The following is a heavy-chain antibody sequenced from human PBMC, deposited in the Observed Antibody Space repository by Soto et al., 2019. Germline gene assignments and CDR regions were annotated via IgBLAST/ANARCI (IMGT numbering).Heavy chain of an antibody. CDR3: ARGAYYYDSSGYLPDY. CDR1: GGSISSGGYY. D-gene: IGHD3-22*01. Sequence: PSETLSLTCTVSGGSISSGGYYWSWIRQHPGKGLEWIGYIYYCGSTYYNPSLKSRVTISVDTSKNQFSLKLSSVTAADTAVYYCARGAYYYDSSGYLPDYWGQGTLVTVSS. J-gene: IGHJ4*02. V-gene: IGHV4-31*03. CDR2: IYYCGST.